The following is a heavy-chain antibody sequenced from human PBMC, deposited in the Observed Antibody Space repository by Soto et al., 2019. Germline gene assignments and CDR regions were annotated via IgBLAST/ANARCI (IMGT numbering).Heavy chain of an antibody. J-gene: IGHJ6*02. CDR2: INPLAGTT. D-gene: IGHD2-15*01. Sequence: ASVKVSCRASGYTFTTYYIHWVRQAPGQGLEWMGIINPLAGTTSSVQKFQGRVTMTRDTSTTTVYMELSDLTSEDTAVYSCPTGGAGTGGGRGSQGRDGSGQLATLTVSS. CDR3: PTGGAGTGGGRGSQGRDG. CDR1: GYTFTTYY. V-gene: IGHV1-46*01.